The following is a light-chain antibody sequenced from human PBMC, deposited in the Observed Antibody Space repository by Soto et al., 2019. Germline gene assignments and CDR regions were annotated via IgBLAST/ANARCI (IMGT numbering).Light chain of an antibody. CDR2: GAS. J-gene: IGKJ4*01. V-gene: IGKV3-20*01. Sequence: EIVLTQSPGTLSLSPGERATLSCRASQSVSSSYLAWYQQTPGQAPRLLIYGASSRATGIPDRFSGSGSGADFTLTISRLETEDFAAYYCQQYGSSPPVTFGAGTKVEIK. CDR3: QQYGSSPPVT. CDR1: QSVSSSY.